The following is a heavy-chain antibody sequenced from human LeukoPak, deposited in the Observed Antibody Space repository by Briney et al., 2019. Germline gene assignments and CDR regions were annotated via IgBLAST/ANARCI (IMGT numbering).Heavy chain of an antibody. CDR1: GYTFTHYG. CDR2: ISAYNGNT. Sequence: ASVKVSCKASGYTFTHYGICWVRQAPGQGLEWMGWISAYNGNTNYAQKFQGRVTMTTDTSTSTAYMELRSLRSDDTAVYYCARGSAGTMIVVDRLYLDYWGQGTLVTVSS. V-gene: IGHV1-18*01. CDR3: ARGSAGTMIVVDRLYLDY. J-gene: IGHJ4*02. D-gene: IGHD3-22*01.